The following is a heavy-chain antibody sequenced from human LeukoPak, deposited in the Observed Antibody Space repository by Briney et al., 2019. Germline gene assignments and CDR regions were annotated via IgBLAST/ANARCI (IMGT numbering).Heavy chain of an antibody. CDR3: ARASVELELPPINWFDP. J-gene: IGHJ5*02. CDR1: GGSISSGGYY. Sequence: PSQTLSLTCTVSGGSISSGGYYWSWIRQHPGKGLEWIGYIYYSGSTYYNPSLKSRVTISVNTSKNQFSLKLSSVTAADTAVYYCARASVELELPPINWFDPWGQGTLVTVSS. D-gene: IGHD1-7*01. V-gene: IGHV4-31*03. CDR2: IYYSGST.